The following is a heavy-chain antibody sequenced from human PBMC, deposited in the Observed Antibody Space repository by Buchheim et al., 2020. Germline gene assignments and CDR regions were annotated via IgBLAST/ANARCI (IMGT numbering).Heavy chain of an antibody. CDR2: ISSSSSYI. D-gene: IGHD6-19*01. Sequence: EVQLVESGGGLVKPGGSLRLSCAASGFPFIGYSMTWVRQAPGKGLEWVSSISSSSSYIYYAESVKGRFTISSDNAKNSVTLQINSLRAEDTAVYYCARADTSGPYYFDYWGQGTL. V-gene: IGHV3-21*01. CDR3: ARADTSGPYYFDY. J-gene: IGHJ4*02. CDR1: GFPFIGYS.